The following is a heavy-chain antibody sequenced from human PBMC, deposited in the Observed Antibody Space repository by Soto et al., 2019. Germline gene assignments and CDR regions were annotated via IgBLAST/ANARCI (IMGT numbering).Heavy chain of an antibody. CDR2: IGTAGDT. CDR3: ARAIGPTLFDY. J-gene: IGHJ4*02. CDR1: GFTFSSYD. Sequence: RRLSCSASGFTFSSYDMHWVRQGPGKGLEWVSAIGTAGDTNYAGSVKGRFTISRENAKNSLYLQMNSLRAGDTAIYFCARAIGPTLFDYWGQGTLVTVS. D-gene: IGHD3-22*01. V-gene: IGHV3-13*04.